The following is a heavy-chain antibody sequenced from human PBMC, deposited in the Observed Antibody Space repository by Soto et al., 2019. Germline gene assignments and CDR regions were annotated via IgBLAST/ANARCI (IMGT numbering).Heavy chain of an antibody. CDR3: APQGLPNYYYYGMDV. D-gene: IGHD5-18*01. J-gene: IGHJ6*02. CDR1: GGTFSSYA. Sequence: QVQLVQSGAEVKKPGSSVKVSCKASGGTFSSYAISWVRPAPGQGLEWMGGITPIFGTADYAQKFQGRVTITADESTSTAYMELSSLRSEDTAVYYCAPQGLPNYYYYGMDVWGQGTTVTVSS. CDR2: ITPIFGTA. V-gene: IGHV1-69*12.